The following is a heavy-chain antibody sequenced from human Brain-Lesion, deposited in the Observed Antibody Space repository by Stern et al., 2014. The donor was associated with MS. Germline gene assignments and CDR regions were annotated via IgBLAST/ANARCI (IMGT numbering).Heavy chain of an antibody. CDR3: ARHWGTDL. CDR2: IIPMTGEA. D-gene: IGHD7-27*01. V-gene: IGHV1-69*01. CDR1: GCPFRSDA. J-gene: IGHJ5*02. Sequence: LQLVESGAEVRKPGSSVKVSCKASGCPFRSDAISWVRQAPGQGLEWLGGIIPMTGEAHYAQKFLDTVTITADESTTTTYMDLNSLTSEDTALYYCARHWGTDLWGQGTLLTVSS.